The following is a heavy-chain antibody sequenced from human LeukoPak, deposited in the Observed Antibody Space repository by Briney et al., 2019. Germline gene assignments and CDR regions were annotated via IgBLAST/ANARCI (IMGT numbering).Heavy chain of an antibody. CDR1: GGSFSGYY. D-gene: IGHD6-13*01. CDR2: INYSGST. J-gene: IGHJ4*02. V-gene: IGHV4-34*01. Sequence: SETLSLTCAVYGGSFSGYYWSWIRQPPGKGLEWIGEINYSGSTNYNPSLKSRVTISVDTSKNQFSLKLSSVTAADTAVYYCARGRSYSSSWYYFDYWGQGTLVTVSS. CDR3: ARGRSYSSSWYYFDY.